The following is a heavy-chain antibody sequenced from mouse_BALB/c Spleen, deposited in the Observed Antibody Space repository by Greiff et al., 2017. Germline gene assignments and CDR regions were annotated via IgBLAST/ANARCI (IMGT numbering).Heavy chain of an antibody. V-gene: IGHV1-87*01. CDR3: ARVYDYGAWFAY. J-gene: IGHJ3*01. D-gene: IGHD2-4*01. Sequence: QVQLQQSGAELARPGASVKLSCKASGYTFTSYWMQWVKQRPGQGLEWIGAIYPGDGDTRYTQKFKGKATLTADKSSSTAYMQLSSLASEDSAVYCCARVYDYGAWFAYWGQGTLVTVSA. CDR1: GYTFTSYW. CDR2: IYPGDGDT.